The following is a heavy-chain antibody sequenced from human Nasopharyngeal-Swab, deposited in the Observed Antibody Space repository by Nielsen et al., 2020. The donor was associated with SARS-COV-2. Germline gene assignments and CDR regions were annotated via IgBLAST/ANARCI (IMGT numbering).Heavy chain of an antibody. V-gene: IGHV1-3*01. CDR1: GYTLSNYA. CDR3: ARPHRAYVSSSWYFDL. CDR2: INAGKGNT. Sequence: ASVKVSCKASGYTLSNYAMYWVRQAPGQRPEFMGWINAGKGNTIYSQKFQGRVRISRDTSANTVYMELNRLRSDDTAVYYCARPHRAYVSSSWYFDLWGRGTLVTVSS. J-gene: IGHJ2*01. D-gene: IGHD3-16*01.